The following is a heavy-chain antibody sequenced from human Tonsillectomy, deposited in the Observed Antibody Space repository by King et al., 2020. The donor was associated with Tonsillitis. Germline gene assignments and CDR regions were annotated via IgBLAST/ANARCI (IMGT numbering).Heavy chain of an antibody. J-gene: IGHJ4*02. Sequence: TLKESGPTLVRPTQTLTLTCTFSGFSLGTTGVGVGWIRQPPGKALEWLALIYWNDDKRYSPSLKSRLTITKDTSKNQVVLTMTNMAPVDTATYYCAHSLSPLQMLLQACFDYCGQGTLVTVSS. CDR2: IYWNDDK. CDR1: GFSLGTTGVG. D-gene: IGHD5-24*01. CDR3: AHSLSPLQMLLQACFDY. V-gene: IGHV2-5*01.